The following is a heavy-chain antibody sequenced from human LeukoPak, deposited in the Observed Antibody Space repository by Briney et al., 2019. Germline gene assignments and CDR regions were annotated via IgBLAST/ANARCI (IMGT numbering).Heavy chain of an antibody. Sequence: PSETLSLTCTVSGGSISSYYWSWIRQPAGKGLGWIGRIYTSGSTNYNPSLKSRVTMSVDTSKNQFSLKLSSVTAADTAVYYCARDLSAAAGYNWFDPWGQGTLVTVSS. CDR3: ARDLSAAAGYNWFDP. J-gene: IGHJ5*02. CDR2: IYTSGST. D-gene: IGHD6-13*01. CDR1: GGSISSYY. V-gene: IGHV4-4*07.